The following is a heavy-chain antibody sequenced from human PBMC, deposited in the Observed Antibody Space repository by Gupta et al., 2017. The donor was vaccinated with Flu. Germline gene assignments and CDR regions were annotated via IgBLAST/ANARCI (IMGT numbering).Heavy chain of an antibody. CDR1: GFTFSSYA. CDR2: ISGSGGST. J-gene: IGHJ5*02. CDR3: AKDVVVVVAARSGWFDP. Sequence: EVQLLESGGGLVQPGGSLRLSCAASGFTFSSYAMSWVRQAPGKGLEWVSAISGSGGSTYYADSVKGRFTISRDNSKNTLYLQMNSLRAEDTAVYYCAKDVVVVVAARSGWFDPWGQGTLVTVSS. D-gene: IGHD2-15*01. V-gene: IGHV3-23*01.